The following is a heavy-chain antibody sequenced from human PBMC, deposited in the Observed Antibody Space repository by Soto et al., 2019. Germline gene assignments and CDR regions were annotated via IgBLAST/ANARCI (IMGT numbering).Heavy chain of an antibody. CDR3: ASTGNYGSATSFRVDY. J-gene: IGHJ4*02. CDR1: GYTFTGYY. CDR2: INPNSGAR. V-gene: IGHV1-2*02. D-gene: IGHD3-10*01. Sequence: GASVKVSCKATGYTFTGYYVHWVRQAPGQGLEWMGWINPNSGARIYPQKFQGRVTMTRDTSISTAYMELNSLRFNDTAVYYCASTGNYGSATSFRVDYWGQGTLVTVSS.